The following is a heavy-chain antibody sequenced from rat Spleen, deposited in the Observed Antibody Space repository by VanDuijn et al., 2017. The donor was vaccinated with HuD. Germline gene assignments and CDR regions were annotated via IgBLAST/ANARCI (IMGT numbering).Heavy chain of an antibody. D-gene: IGHD1-9*01. J-gene: IGHJ2*01. Sequence: EVQLVESDGGLVRPGRSLKLSCAASGFIFSDHYVAWVRQAPTKGLEWVAYISTGGDNTYYRDSVKGRFTISRDNAKNTLYLQMDSLTSEDTATYYCARQDYGYNYDYWGQGVMVTVSS. CDR1: GFIFSDHY. CDR3: ARQDYGYNYDY. CDR2: ISTGGDNT. V-gene: IGHV5-25*01.